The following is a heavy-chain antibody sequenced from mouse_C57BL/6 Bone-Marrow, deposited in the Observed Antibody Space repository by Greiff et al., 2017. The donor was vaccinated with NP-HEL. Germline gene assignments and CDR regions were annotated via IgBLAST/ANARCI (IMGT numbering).Heavy chain of an antibody. D-gene: IGHD1-1*01. Sequence: QVQLQQSGAELARPGASVKLSCKASGYTFTSYGISWVKQRTGQGLEWIGEIYPRSGNTYYNEKFKGKATLTADKSSSTAYMELRSLTSEDSAVYVCARSYYYGSRGYFDYWGQGTTLTVSS. CDR1: GYTFTSYG. CDR3: ARSYYYGSRGYFDY. V-gene: IGHV1-81*01. J-gene: IGHJ2*01. CDR2: IYPRSGNT.